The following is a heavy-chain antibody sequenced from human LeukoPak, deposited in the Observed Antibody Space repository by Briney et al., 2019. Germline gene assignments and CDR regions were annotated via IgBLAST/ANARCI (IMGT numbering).Heavy chain of an antibody. Sequence: GASVKVSCKASGYRFTAFYMHWVRQAPGQGLEWVGRINPNTGATDSPQRFQDRITMTRDTSITTASLELTRLTPDDTAVYYCARCDLWQGRFSFYGMDVWGQGTTVAVSS. V-gene: IGHV1-2*06. CDR3: ARCDLWQGRFSFYGMDV. CDR1: GYRFTAFY. CDR2: INPNTGAT. D-gene: IGHD3-3*01. J-gene: IGHJ6*02.